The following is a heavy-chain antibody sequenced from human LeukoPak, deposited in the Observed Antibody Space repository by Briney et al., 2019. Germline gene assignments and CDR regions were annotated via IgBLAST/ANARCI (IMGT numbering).Heavy chain of an antibody. CDR2: TNWNGGST. D-gene: IGHD6-19*01. V-gene: IGHV3-20*04. Sequence: GGSLRLSCAASGFTFDDYGMSWVRQAPGKGLEWVSGTNWNGGSTGYADSVKGRFTISRDNAKNSLYLQMNSLRAEDMALYYCAKGLSSGWLDWFDPWGQGTLVTVSS. CDR1: GFTFDDYG. J-gene: IGHJ5*02. CDR3: AKGLSSGWLDWFDP.